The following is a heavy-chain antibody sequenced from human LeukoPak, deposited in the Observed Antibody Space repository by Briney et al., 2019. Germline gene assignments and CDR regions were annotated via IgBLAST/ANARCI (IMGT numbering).Heavy chain of an antibody. J-gene: IGHJ4*02. D-gene: IGHD3-22*01. V-gene: IGHV3-23*01. CDR1: GFTFSSYA. Sequence: GGSLRLSCAASGFTFSSYAMSWVRQAPGKGLEWVPAISGSGGSTYYADSVKGRFTISRDNSKNTLYLQMNSLRAEDTAVYYCAKSSSGGTDFDYWGQGTLVTVSS. CDR2: ISGSGGST. CDR3: AKSSSGGTDFDY.